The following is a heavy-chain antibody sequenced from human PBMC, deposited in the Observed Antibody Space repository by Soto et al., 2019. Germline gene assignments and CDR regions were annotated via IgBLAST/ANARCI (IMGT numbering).Heavy chain of an antibody. D-gene: IGHD2-15*01. Sequence: QVQLVESGGGVVQPGRSLRLSCAASGFTFSSYGMHWVRQAPGKGLEWVAVISYDGSNKYYADSVKGRFTISRDNSKNTLYLQMNSLRAEDTAVYYCAKDRSLLPEYCSGGSCYGPFDPWGQGTLVTVSS. J-gene: IGHJ5*02. CDR3: AKDRSLLPEYCSGGSCYGPFDP. CDR2: ISYDGSNK. CDR1: GFTFSSYG. V-gene: IGHV3-30*18.